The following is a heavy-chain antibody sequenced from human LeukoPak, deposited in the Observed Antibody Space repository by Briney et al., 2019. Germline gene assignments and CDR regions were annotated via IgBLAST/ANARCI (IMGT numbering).Heavy chain of an antibody. CDR3: AKRVPYSSSSVYFDY. Sequence: GGSLRLSCAVPGFTFSSYGMSWVRQAPGKGLEWVSAISDSGSDTYYADSVKGRFTISKDNSKNTLYLRMNSLRADDTAVYYCAKRVPYSSSSVYFDYWGQGTLVTVSS. CDR1: GFTFSSYG. D-gene: IGHD6-6*01. J-gene: IGHJ4*02. CDR2: ISDSGSDT. V-gene: IGHV3-23*01.